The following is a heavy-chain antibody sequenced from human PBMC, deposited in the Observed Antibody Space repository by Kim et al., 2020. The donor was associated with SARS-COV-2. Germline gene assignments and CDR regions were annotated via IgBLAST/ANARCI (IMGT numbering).Heavy chain of an antibody. CDR2: ISGGGTST. Sequence: GGSLRLSCAASGFTFSNYALSWVRQAPGKGLEWVSSISGGGTSTYYADSVTGRFTISRDNSKNTVYLQMNSPRADDTAVYYCTKGGGTTCCQHAFDFWGQGTMVTVSS. V-gene: IGHV3-23*01. CDR3: TKGGGTTCCQHAFDF. J-gene: IGHJ3*01. D-gene: IGHD2-15*01. CDR1: GFTFSNYA.